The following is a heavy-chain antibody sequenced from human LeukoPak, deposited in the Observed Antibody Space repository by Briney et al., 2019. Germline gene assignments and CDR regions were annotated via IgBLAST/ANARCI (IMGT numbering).Heavy chain of an antibody. CDR2: ISYDGSNK. Sequence: GGSLRLSCAASGFTFSSYAMHWVRQAPGKGLEWVTVISYDGSNKYYADSVKGRFTISRDNSKNTLYLQMNSLRAEDTAVYYCVRDATNYDYVWGTYRYTYFDYWGQGTLVTVSS. V-gene: IGHV3-30*04. CDR3: VRDATNYDYVWGTYRYTYFDY. CDR1: GFTFSSYA. J-gene: IGHJ4*02. D-gene: IGHD3-16*02.